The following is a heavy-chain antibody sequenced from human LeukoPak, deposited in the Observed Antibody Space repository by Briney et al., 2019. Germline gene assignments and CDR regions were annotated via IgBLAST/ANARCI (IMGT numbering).Heavy chain of an antibody. CDR2: IKQDGSEK. CDR3: AMGLLWFGTVGFDP. J-gene: IGHJ5*02. D-gene: IGHD3-10*01. Sequence: GGSLRLSCAASGFTFSSYWMSWVRQAPGKGLEWVANIKQDGSEKYYVDSVKGRFTISRDNAKNSLYLQMNSLRAEDTAVYYCAMGLLWFGTVGFDPWGQGTLVTVSS. CDR1: GFTFSSYW. V-gene: IGHV3-7*01.